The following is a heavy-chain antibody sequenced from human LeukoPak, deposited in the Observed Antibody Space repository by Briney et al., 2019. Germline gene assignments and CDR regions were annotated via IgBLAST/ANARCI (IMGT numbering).Heavy chain of an antibody. V-gene: IGHV3-74*01. CDR2: INSDGSST. D-gene: IGHD6-19*01. CDR1: GFTFSSYW. Sequence: PGGSLRLSCAASGFTFSSYWMHWVRQAPGKGLVWVSRINSDGSSTSYADSVKGRFTISRDNAKNSLYLQMNSLRAEDTAVYYCARGGSSGLFDYWGQGTLVTVSS. CDR3: ARGGSSGLFDY. J-gene: IGHJ4*02.